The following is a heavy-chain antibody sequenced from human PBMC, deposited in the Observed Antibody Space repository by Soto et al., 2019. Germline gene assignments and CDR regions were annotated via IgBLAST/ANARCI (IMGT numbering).Heavy chain of an antibody. D-gene: IGHD3-22*01. Sequence: PGGSLRLSCATSGFTFSTYAMTWVRQAPGKGLDWVSVISGSNNNTWYADSVKGRFTISRDNSKNTLYLQMSSLRAEDMAVYYCARDYFEDFWGQGTLVTVSS. CDR1: GFTFSTYA. CDR3: ARDYFEDF. CDR2: ISGSNNNT. J-gene: IGHJ4*02. V-gene: IGHV3-23*01.